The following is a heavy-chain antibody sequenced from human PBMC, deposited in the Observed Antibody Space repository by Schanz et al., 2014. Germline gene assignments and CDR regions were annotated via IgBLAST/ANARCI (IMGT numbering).Heavy chain of an antibody. V-gene: IGHV1-46*03. CDR1: GYTLSAYS. D-gene: IGHD3-22*01. J-gene: IGHJ4*02. CDR3: AGAFDSSGYYFDY. Sequence: QVQLVQSGTQVKKPGASVKVSCKASGYTLSAYSLHWVRQAPGQGLKWMGIVNPSVRGTHFARECQGRGTVTSDTSTSTVYMELSGRRSEDTAVYYCAGAFDSSGYYFDYWGQGTLVTVSS. CDR2: VNPSVRGT.